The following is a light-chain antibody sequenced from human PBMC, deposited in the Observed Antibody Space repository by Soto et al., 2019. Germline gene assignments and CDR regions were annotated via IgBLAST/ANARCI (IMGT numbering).Light chain of an antibody. V-gene: IGKV3D-15*01. CDR3: QPYNNWPLT. CDR2: DST. CDR1: QSIHTS. J-gene: IGKJ4*01. Sequence: TQSPATLSLSPGERATLSCRASQSIHTSLAWYQQKPGQPPRLVVYDSTLRANGVPDRFGGSRSGPEFTLTINSLQSEDFAIYYCQPYNNWPLTFGGGAKVDIK.